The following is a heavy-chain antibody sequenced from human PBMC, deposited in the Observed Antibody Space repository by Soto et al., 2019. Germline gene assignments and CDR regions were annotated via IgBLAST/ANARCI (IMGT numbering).Heavy chain of an antibody. D-gene: IGHD2-15*01. CDR2: IRSKANSYAT. Sequence: GGSLRLSCAASGFTFSGSAMHWVRQASGKGLEWVGRIRSKANSYATAYAASVKGRFTISRDDSKNTAYLQMNSLKTEDTAVYYCTRHGRGCSGGSCYSIYYYYMDVWGKGTTVTVSS. CDR3: TRHGRGCSGGSCYSIYYYYMDV. J-gene: IGHJ6*03. CDR1: GFTFSGSA. V-gene: IGHV3-73*01.